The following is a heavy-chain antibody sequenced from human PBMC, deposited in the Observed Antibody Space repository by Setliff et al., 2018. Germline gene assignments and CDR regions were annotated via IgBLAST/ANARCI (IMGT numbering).Heavy chain of an antibody. Sequence: PGGSLRLSCEASGFTFSKYGMYWVRQAPGEGLEWVSTIYSGDRSTFYTDSVKGRFTISRDSSKNTLYLQMNSLRAEDTAVYYCAKPQVELRWGFESWGQGTLVTVSS. CDR2: IYSGDRST. CDR3: AKPQVELRWGFES. D-gene: IGHD3-16*01. J-gene: IGHJ4*02. V-gene: IGHV3-23*03. CDR1: GFTFSKYG.